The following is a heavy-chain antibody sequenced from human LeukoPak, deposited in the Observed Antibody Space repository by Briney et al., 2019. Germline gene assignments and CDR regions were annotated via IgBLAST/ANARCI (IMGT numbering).Heavy chain of an antibody. D-gene: IGHD5-18*01. V-gene: IGHV4-34*01. Sequence: PSETLSLTCAVYGGSFSGYYWSWIRQPPGKGLEWIGEINHSGSTNYNPSLKSRVTISVDTSKNQFSLKLSSVTAADTAVYYCAREVDTAMASGYFDYWGQGTLVTVSS. CDR3: AREVDTAMASGYFDY. CDR2: INHSGST. J-gene: IGHJ4*02. CDR1: GGSFSGYY.